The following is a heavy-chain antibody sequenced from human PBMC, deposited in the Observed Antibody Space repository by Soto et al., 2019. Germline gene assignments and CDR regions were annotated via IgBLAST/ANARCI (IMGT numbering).Heavy chain of an antibody. Sequence: PGGSLRLSCAASGFTFRSYAMHWVRQAAGKGLEWVGVIAYDGGNKYYTDSVKGRFTISRDNSKNTVYLQMNSLRVDDTAVYYCASQLSVAGNYFFYYAMDVWGQGTTVTVSS. D-gene: IGHD6-13*01. J-gene: IGHJ6*02. CDR1: GFTFRSYA. CDR2: IAYDGGNK. V-gene: IGHV3-30-3*01. CDR3: ASQLSVAGNYFFYYAMDV.